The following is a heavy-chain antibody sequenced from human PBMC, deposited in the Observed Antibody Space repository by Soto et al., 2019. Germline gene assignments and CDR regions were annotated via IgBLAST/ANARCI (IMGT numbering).Heavy chain of an antibody. V-gene: IGHV3-30-3*01. CDR2: ISYDGSNK. CDR3: AGEGVGYFDWFPHYFEY. D-gene: IGHD3-9*01. J-gene: IGHJ4*02. Sequence: QVQLVESGGGVVQPGRSLRLSCAASGFTFSSYAMHWVRQAPGKGLEWVAVISYDGSNKYYADSVKGRFTISRDNSKNPLHLQLNRLRADATAVYYRAGEGVGYFDWFPHYFEYWGQGTLVPVSS. CDR1: GFTFSSYA.